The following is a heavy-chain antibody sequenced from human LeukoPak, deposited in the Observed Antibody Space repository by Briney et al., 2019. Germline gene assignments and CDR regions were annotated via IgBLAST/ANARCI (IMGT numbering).Heavy chain of an antibody. CDR1: GGSIGSSNW. V-gene: IGHV4-4*02. D-gene: IGHD3-10*01. CDR2: IYYSGNT. Sequence: SETLSLTCAVSGGSIGSSNWWSWVRQPPGKGLEWIGEIYYSGNTNYNPSLKSRVTISIDKSKNQFSLKLSSVTAADTAVYYCAREVRFSMVRGEIDCWGQGTLVTVSS. CDR3: AREVRFSMVRGEIDC. J-gene: IGHJ4*02.